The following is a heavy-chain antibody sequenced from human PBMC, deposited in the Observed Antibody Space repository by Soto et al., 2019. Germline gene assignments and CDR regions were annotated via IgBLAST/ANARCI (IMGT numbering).Heavy chain of an antibody. Sequence: SETLSLTCTVSGGSISSSSYYWGWIRQPPGKGLEWIGSIYYSGSTYYNTSLKSRVTISVDTSKNQFSLKLNSVTAADTFVYYCARQRSLRFLEWLLYFDYWGQGTLVTVSS. D-gene: IGHD3-3*01. CDR3: ARQRSLRFLEWLLYFDY. CDR1: GGSISSSSYY. CDR2: IYYSGST. V-gene: IGHV4-39*01. J-gene: IGHJ4*02.